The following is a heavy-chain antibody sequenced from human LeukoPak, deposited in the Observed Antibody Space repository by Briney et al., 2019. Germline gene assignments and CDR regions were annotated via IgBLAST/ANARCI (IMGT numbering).Heavy chain of an antibody. J-gene: IGHJ6*02. CDR3: ARETPYCSSTSCYDEDYYYGMDV. Sequence: PGGSLRLSCAASGFTFSTYWMHWVRRAPGKGLVWVSRINSDGSSTSYADSVKGRFTISRDNAKNTLYLQMNSLRAEDTAVYYCARETPYCSSTSCYDEDYYYGMDVWGQGTTVTVSS. CDR1: GFTFSTYW. CDR2: INSDGSST. V-gene: IGHV3-74*01. D-gene: IGHD2-2*01.